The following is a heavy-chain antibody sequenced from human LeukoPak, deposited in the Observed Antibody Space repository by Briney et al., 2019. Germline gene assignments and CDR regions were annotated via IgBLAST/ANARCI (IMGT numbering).Heavy chain of an antibody. CDR2: LRYSVRT. D-gene: IGHD2-21*02. CDR3: ARDRAVVTAVGGRYYDMDV. J-gene: IGHJ6*02. V-gene: IGHV4-31*03. CDR1: GGSIDTAGYF. Sequence: SETLSLTCTVSGGSIDTAGYFWRWIRKHPGKGLEWIGDLRYSVRTYFNPSLKSRVTIFLDTSKNQFSLKLSSVTVADTAVYYCARDRAVVTAVGGRYYDMDVWGQGTTVTVSS.